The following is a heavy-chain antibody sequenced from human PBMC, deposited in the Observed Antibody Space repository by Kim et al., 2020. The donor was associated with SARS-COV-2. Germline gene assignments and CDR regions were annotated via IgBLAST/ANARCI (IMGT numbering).Heavy chain of an antibody. J-gene: IGHJ5*02. D-gene: IGHD4-17*01. CDR3: ARGYGRGWFDP. V-gene: IGHV4-39*07. CDR1: GGSISSSSYY. Sequence: SETLSLTCTVSGGSISSSSYYWGWIRQPPGKGLEWIGNIYYSGSAYYNPSLKSRVTLSVDASKNQFSLKVSSVTAADTAVYYCARGYGRGWFDPWGQGTLVTVSS. CDR2: IYYSGSA.